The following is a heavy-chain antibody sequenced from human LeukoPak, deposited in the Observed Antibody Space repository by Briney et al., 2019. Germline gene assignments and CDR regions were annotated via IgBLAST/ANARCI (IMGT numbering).Heavy chain of an antibody. V-gene: IGHV1-69*13. CDR1: GGTFSSYA. CDR3: AKGKAAPGALYY. D-gene: IGHD2-15*01. J-gene: IGHJ4*02. CDR2: IIPIFGTA. Sequence: SVKVSCKASGGTFSSYAISWVRQAPGQGLEWMGGIIPIFGTANYAQKFQGRVTITADESTSTAYMELSSLRSEDTAVYYCAKGKAAPGALYYWGQGTLVTVSS.